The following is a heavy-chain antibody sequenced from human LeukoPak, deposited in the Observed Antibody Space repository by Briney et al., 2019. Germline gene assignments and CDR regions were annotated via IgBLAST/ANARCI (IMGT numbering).Heavy chain of an antibody. CDR1: GFTFSSYE. CDR3: ARAYCSGGSCYDYYYGMDV. V-gene: IGHV3-48*03. J-gene: IGHJ6*02. Sequence: PGGSLRLSCAASGFTFSSYEMNWVRQAPGKGLEWVSYISSSGSTIYYADSVKGRFTISRDNAKNSLYLQMNSLRAEDTAVYYCARAYCSGGSCYDYYYGMDVWGQGTTVTVSS. CDR2: ISSSGSTI. D-gene: IGHD2-15*01.